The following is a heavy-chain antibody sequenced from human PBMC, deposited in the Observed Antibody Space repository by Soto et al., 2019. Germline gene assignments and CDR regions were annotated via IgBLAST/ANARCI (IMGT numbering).Heavy chain of an antibody. CDR3: ARGTRRNAGYSSGWYYY. CDR1: GGSFSGYY. V-gene: IGHV4-34*01. CDR2: INHSGST. Sequence: QVQLQQWGAGLLKPSETLSLTCAVYGGSFSGYYWSWIRQPPGKGLEWIGEINHSGSTNYNPSLKSRVTISVDTSKNHFSLKLSSVTAADTAVYYCARGTRRNAGYSSGWYYYWGQGTLVTVSS. J-gene: IGHJ4*02. D-gene: IGHD6-19*01.